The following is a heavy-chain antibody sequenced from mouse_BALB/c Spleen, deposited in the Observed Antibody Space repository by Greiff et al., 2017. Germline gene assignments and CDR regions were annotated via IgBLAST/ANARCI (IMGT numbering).Heavy chain of an antibody. J-gene: IGHJ2*01. CDR3: ARFTSDYFDY. CDR2: ISSGSSTI. Sequence: EVLVVESGGGLVKPGGSLKLSCAASGFTFSSFGMHWVRQAPEKGLEWVAYISSGSSTIYYADTVKGRFTISRDNPKNTLFLQITTLRSEDTAMYYCARFTSDYFDYWGQGTTLTVSS. V-gene: IGHV5-17*02. D-gene: IGHD2-12*01. CDR1: GFTFSSFG.